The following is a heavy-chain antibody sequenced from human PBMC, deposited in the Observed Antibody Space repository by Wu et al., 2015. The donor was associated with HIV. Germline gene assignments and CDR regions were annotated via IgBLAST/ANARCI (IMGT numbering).Heavy chain of an antibody. CDR3: ARVAPLRFVGI. CDR2: INPNTGGT. CDR1: GDNSNAYD. V-gene: IGHV1-2*06. J-gene: IGHJ3*02. Sequence: QVHLMQSGAEVKKPGASVKVSCEVSGDNSNAYDIHWVRQAPGQGLEWMGLINPNTGGTNYAQNFQGRVTMTRDTSISTAYMELSGLKSDDTAVYYCARVAPLRFVGIWGPGTMVTVSS. D-gene: IGHD3-3*01.